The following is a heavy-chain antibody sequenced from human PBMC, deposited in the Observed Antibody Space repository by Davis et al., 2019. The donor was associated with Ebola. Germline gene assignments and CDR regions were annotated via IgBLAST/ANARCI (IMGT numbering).Heavy chain of an antibody. CDR3: ARGWLRTGLDV. J-gene: IGHJ6*04. CDR2: TYYSSNQWYH. Sequence: HSQTLSLTCVISGDSGSTNTAAWNWITQSPSSFLFLLGSTYYSSNQWYHDYATSVKSRVTVNLDTSKNQFSLHLNSVTPEDTAVYSCARGWLRTGLDVWGKGTTVTVSS. V-gene: IGHV6-1*01. D-gene: IGHD5-12*01. CDR1: GDSGSTNTAA.